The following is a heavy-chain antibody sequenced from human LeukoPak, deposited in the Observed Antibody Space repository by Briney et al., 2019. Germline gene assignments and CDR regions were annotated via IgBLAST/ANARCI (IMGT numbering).Heavy chain of an antibody. J-gene: IGHJ4*02. D-gene: IGHD1-7*01. CDR3: ARDSGTTSFDY. Sequence: PSETLSLTCTVSGGSISSYYWSWIRQPPGKGLEWIGYIYYSGSTNYNPSLKSRVTISVDTSKNQFSLKLSSVTAADTAVYYCARDSGTTSFDYWGRGTLVTVSS. V-gene: IGHV4-59*01. CDR2: IYYSGST. CDR1: GGSISSYY.